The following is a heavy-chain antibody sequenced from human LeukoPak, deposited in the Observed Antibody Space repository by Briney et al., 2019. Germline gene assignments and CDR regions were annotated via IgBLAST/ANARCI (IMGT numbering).Heavy chain of an antibody. CDR1: GDSISSGGYF. D-gene: IGHD5-24*01. Sequence: SETLSLTCTVSGDSISSGGYFWSWIRQPPGKGLEWIGYISHYENAYYNPSLSSRVTMSVDKSKNQVSLKITSVTAADTAIYYCARDGYNSAPFGYWGPGTLVTVSS. V-gene: IGHV4-30-2*01. CDR2: ISHYENA. J-gene: IGHJ4*02. CDR3: ARDGYNSAPFGY.